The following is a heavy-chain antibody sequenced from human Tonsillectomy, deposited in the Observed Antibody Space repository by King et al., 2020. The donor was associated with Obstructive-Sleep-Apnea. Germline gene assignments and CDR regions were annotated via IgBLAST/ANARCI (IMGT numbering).Heavy chain of an antibody. CDR1: GFTFSSYS. CDR3: ARQEMSGWNQPENFDY. CDR2: ISSSSSYI. Sequence: VQLVESGGGLVKPGGSLRLSCAASGFTFSSYSMNWVRQAPGKGLEWVSSISSSSSYIYYADSVKGRFSISRDNAKNSLYLKMNSLKAEDTAVFYCARQEMSGWNQPENFDYWGQGTLVTVSS. D-gene: IGHD6-19*01. V-gene: IGHV3-21*01. J-gene: IGHJ4*02.